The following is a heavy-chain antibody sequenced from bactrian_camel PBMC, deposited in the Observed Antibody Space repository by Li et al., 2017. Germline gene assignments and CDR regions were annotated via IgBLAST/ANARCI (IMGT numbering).Heavy chain of an antibody. Sequence: VQLVESGGGSVQTGGSLTLSCIASGSSYDIGCMAWFRQAPGKEREIVAAAYQGGARTHYIDSVKGRFTISLDNAKKTMYLQMSSLKPEDTATYICAAGDMVWNGSAWYSKYSYWGRGTQVTVS. V-gene: IGHV3S32*01. CDR3: AAGDMVWNGSAWYSKYSY. J-gene: IGHJ4*01. CDR2: AYQGGART. D-gene: IGHD6*01. CDR1: GSSYDIGC.